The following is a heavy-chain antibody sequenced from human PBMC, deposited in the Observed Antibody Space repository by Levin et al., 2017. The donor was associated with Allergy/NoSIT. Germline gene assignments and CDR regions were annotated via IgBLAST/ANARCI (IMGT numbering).Heavy chain of an antibody. CDR2: TYYRSKWYN. CDR1: GDSVSSNSAA. CDR3: ARDPEGARASYDYYGMDV. Sequence: SQTLSLTCAISGDSVSSNSAAWNWIRQSPSRGLEWLGRTYYRSKWYNDYAVSVKSRITINPDTSKNQFSLQLNSVTPEDTAVYYCARDPEGARASYDYYGMDVWGQGTTVTVSS. J-gene: IGHJ6*02. D-gene: IGHD1-26*01. V-gene: IGHV6-1*01.